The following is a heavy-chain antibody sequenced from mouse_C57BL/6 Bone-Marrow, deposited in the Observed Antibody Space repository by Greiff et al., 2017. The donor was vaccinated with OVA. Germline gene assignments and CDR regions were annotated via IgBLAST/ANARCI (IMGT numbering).Heavy chain of an antibody. Sequence: QVQLQQPGAELVKPGASVKLSCKASGYTFTSYWMQWVKQRPGQGLEWIGEIDPSDSYTNYNQKFKGKATLTVDTSSSTAYMQLSSLTSEDSAVYYCARRLRGYDPRFDYWGQGTTLTVSS. CDR3: ARRLRGYDPRFDY. D-gene: IGHD2-2*01. J-gene: IGHJ2*01. V-gene: IGHV1-50*01. CDR2: IDPSDSYT. CDR1: GYTFTSYW.